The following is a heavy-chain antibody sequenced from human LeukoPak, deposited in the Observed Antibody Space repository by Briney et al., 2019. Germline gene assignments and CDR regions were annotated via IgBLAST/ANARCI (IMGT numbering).Heavy chain of an antibody. J-gene: IGHJ4*02. CDR2: ISGSGGST. CDR1: GFTFSSYA. Sequence: GGSLRLSCAASGFTFSSYAMSWVRQAPGKGLEWVSAISGSGGSTYYADSVKGRFTISRDNSKNTLYLQMNSLRAEDTAVYYCTKGEIPPYYADYWGQGTLVTVSS. D-gene: IGHD3-3*01. V-gene: IGHV3-23*01. CDR3: TKGEIPPYYADY.